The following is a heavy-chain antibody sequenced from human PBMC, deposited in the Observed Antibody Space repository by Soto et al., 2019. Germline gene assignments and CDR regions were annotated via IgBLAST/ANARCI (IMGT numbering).Heavy chain of an antibody. J-gene: IGHJ4*02. CDR1: GFTFSSYG. CDR3: ARDGAFGGVIVQYYFDY. V-gene: IGHV3-33*01. Sequence: GSLRLSCAASGFTFSSYGMHWVRQAPGKGLEWVAVIWYDGSNKYYADSVKGRFTISRDNSKNTLYLQMNSLRAEDTAVYYCARDGAFGGVIVQYYFDYWGQGTLVTVSS. D-gene: IGHD3-16*02. CDR2: IWYDGSNK.